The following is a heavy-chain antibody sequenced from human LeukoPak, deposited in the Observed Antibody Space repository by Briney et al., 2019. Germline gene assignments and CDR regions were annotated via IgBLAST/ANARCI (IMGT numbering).Heavy chain of an antibody. CDR3: ARVRCSGGSCYERSAFDY. D-gene: IGHD2-15*01. J-gene: IGHJ4*02. Sequence: SETLSLTCTVSVGSISRHYWSWIRQSPGKGLEWIGNIYYSGSTNYNPSLKSRVTISVDTSKNQFSLKLSSVTAADTAVYYCARVRCSGGSCYERSAFDYWGQGTLVTVSS. V-gene: IGHV4-59*11. CDR1: VGSISRHY. CDR2: IYYSGST.